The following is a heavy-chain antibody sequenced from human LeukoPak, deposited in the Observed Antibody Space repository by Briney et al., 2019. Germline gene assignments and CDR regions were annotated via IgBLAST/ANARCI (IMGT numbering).Heavy chain of an antibody. D-gene: IGHD3-10*01. Sequence: SQTLSLTCTVSGGSISSGDYYWSWIRQHPGKGLEWIGYIYYSGSTYYNPSLKSRVTISVDTSKNQFSLKLSSVTAADTAVYYCARLGSSYYYYGMDVWGQGTTVTVSS. J-gene: IGHJ6*02. CDR3: ARLGSSYYYYGMDV. CDR2: IYYSGST. V-gene: IGHV4-31*03. CDR1: GGSISSGDYY.